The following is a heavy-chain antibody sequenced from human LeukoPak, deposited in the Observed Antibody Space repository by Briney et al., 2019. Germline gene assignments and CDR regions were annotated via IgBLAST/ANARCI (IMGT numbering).Heavy chain of an antibody. CDR3: ARGIFYGGRKQYIWFDL. CDR1: GGPFRGFF. Sequence: SDTLSLTCAVYGGPFRGFFWSWIRQAPGKGLEWIGEISHSGSPNYNPSLRSRITISLDTSKSQFSLRLTSVTAADSAVYFCARGIFYGGRKQYIWFDLWGQGTLVTVSS. CDR2: ISHSGSP. V-gene: IGHV4-34*01. D-gene: IGHD4-23*01. J-gene: IGHJ5*02.